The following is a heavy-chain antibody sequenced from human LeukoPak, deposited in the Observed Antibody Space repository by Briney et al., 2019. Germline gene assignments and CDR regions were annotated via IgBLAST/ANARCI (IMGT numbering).Heavy chain of an antibody. D-gene: IGHD6-13*01. CDR3: ARNDSSSWYKTPQGAFDI. CDR1: GGSFSGYY. J-gene: IGHJ3*02. Sequence: SSETLSLTCAVYGGSFSGYYWSWIRQPPGKGLEWIGEINHSGSTNYNPSLKSRVTISVDTSKNQFSLKLSSVTAADTAVYYCARNDSSSWYKTPQGAFDIWGQGTMVTVSS. V-gene: IGHV4-34*01. CDR2: INHSGST.